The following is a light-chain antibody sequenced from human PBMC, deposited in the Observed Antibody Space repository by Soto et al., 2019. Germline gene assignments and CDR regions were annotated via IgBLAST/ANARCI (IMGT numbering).Light chain of an antibody. CDR2: EVS. CDR1: SSDVVGYNY. J-gene: IGLJ2*01. CDR3: SSYISSSTVV. Sequence: QSALTQPASVSGSPGQSITISCTGTSSDVVGYNYVSWYQQHPGKAPKLMILEVSNRPSGVSNGFSGSKSGNTASLTIAGLQAEGESHYYCSSYISSSTVVFGGGTQLTV. V-gene: IGLV2-14*01.